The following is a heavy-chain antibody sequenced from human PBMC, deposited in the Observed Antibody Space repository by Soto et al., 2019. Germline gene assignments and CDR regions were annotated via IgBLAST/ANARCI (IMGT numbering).Heavy chain of an antibody. CDR2: MIPIFGTP. D-gene: IGHD3-10*01. V-gene: IGHV1-69*01. J-gene: IGHJ4*02. CDR3: ARTYYYGSGSYTIDY. CDR1: GGTFSSYA. Sequence: QVQLVQSGAEVKKPGSSVKVSCKASGGTFSSYAISWVRQAPGQGLEWMGGMIPIFGTPNYAQKFQGRVTITADESTSTAYMELSSLRSEDTAVYYCARTYYYGSGSYTIDYWGQGTLVTVSS.